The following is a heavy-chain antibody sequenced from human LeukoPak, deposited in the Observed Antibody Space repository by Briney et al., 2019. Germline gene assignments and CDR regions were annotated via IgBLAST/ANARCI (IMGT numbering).Heavy chain of an antibody. CDR1: GFTFSSYA. V-gene: IGHV3-30-3*01. CDR2: ISYDGSNK. J-gene: IGHJ4*02. D-gene: IGHD3-22*01. CDR3: AKDGGDYYYDSSASAGFDY. Sequence: PGGSLRLSCAASGFTFSSYAMHWVRQAPGKGLEWVAVISYDGSNKYYADSVKGRFTISRDNSKNTLYLQMNSLRAEDTAVYYCAKDGGDYYYDSSASAGFDYWGQGTLVTVSS.